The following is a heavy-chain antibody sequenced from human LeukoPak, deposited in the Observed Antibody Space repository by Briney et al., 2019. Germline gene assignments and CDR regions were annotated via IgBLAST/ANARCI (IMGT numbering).Heavy chain of an antibody. CDR1: GGSISSYY. J-gene: IGHJ4*02. CDR3: ARLMTGYGGNFRLDY. Sequence: SETLSLTCTVSGGSISSYYWSWIRHPPGAGMEWIGYIYYRGSTNNNPSLKSRATISVDTSKNQFSLKLTSVTAADTAGYYCARLMTGYGGNFRLDYWGQGALVTASS. D-gene: IGHD4-23*01. CDR2: IYYRGST. V-gene: IGHV4-59*08.